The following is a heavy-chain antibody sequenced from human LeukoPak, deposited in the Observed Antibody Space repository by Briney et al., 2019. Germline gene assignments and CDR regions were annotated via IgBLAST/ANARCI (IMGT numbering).Heavy chain of an antibody. CDR1: GYSFADYY. J-gene: IGHJ5*02. CDR2: IKPNSGGT. CDR3: ATNILVRDIINWFDP. V-gene: IGHV1-2*02. D-gene: IGHD3-10*01. Sequence: ASVKVSCEASGYSFADYYMHWVRQAPGQGLEWMGWIKPNSGGTRSAQKFQGRVTMTRDTSISTAYMELSSLRYDDTAVYYCATNILVRDIINWFDPWGQGTLVTVSS.